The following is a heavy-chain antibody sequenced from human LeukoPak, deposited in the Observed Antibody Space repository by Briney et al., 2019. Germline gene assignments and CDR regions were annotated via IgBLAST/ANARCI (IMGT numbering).Heavy chain of an antibody. D-gene: IGHD2-21*02. J-gene: IGHJ4*02. Sequence: GGSLRLSCTASGFTFGNYAMSWVRQAPGKGLEWVGFIRSKAYGGTTEYAASVKGRFTISRDDSKSIAYLQMNSLKTEDTAVYYCTSAYCGGDCYSLDYWGQGTLVTVSS. CDR3: TSAYCGGDCYSLDY. CDR1: GFTFGNYA. CDR2: IRSKAYGGTT. V-gene: IGHV3-49*04.